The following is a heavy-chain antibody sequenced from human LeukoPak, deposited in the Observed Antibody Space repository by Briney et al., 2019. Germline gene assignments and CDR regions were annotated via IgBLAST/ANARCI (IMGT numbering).Heavy chain of an antibody. V-gene: IGHV4-59*01. J-gene: IGHJ5*02. CDR2: IHHSGNT. CDR3: ARAFSISWTGGNWFDP. D-gene: IGHD6-13*01. Sequence: SETLSLTCTVSGASIRSSYWSWIRQSPGKGLEWIGYIHHSGNTNYNPSLESRVTISIDTSKNQFSLKLSSVTAADTAVYYCARAFSISWTGGNWFDPWGQGTLVTVSS. CDR1: GASIRSSY.